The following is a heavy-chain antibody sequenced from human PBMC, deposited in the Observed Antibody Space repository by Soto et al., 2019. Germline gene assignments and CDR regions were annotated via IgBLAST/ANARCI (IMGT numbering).Heavy chain of an antibody. CDR3: TKGATNPFDS. Sequence: PGESLKISCQGSGYRFTSSWIGWVRQMPGKGLEWLGNVYPSDSDVRYSPSFEGRVTISADNSINTAYLHLLNLKASDTAIYYCTKGATNPFDSWGQGTMVTVYS. CDR1: GYRFTSSW. J-gene: IGHJ4*02. V-gene: IGHV5-51*01. D-gene: IGHD2-8*01. CDR2: VYPSDSDV.